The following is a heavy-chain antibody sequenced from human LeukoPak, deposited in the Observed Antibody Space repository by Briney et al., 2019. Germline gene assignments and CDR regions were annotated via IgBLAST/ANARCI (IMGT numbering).Heavy chain of an antibody. CDR1: GFTVSRNY. V-gene: IGHV3-53*01. CDR3: ARDSRCSGGSCYSSGFDI. Sequence: PGGSLRLSCAASGFTVSRNYMNWVRQAPGKGLERVSVFYSGGDTYYADSVKGRFTISRDDSKDTVYLQMNSLRAEDTAVYYCARDSRCSGGSCYSSGFDIWGQGTMVTVSS. J-gene: IGHJ3*02. D-gene: IGHD2-15*01. CDR2: FYSGGDT.